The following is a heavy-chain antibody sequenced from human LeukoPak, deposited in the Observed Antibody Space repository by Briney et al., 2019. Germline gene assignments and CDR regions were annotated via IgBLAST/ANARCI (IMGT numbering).Heavy chain of an antibody. Sequence: SETLSLTCTVSGGSISSYYWSWIRQPPGKGLEWIGYIYYSGSTNYNPSLKSRVTISVDTSKNQFSLKLSSVTAADTAVYYCARDAVWEQQLVHYWYFDLWGRGTLVTVSS. V-gene: IGHV4-59*01. J-gene: IGHJ2*01. D-gene: IGHD6-13*01. CDR1: GGSISSYY. CDR2: IYYSGST. CDR3: ARDAVWEQQLVHYWYFDL.